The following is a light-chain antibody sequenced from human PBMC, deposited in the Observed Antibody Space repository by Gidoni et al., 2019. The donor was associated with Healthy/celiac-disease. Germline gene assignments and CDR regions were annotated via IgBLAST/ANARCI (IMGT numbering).Light chain of an antibody. J-gene: IGLJ3*02. Sequence: QSALTQPPPVSGSPGQSVTISCTGTSSDVGSYNRFSWYQQPPGTAPKLMIYEVSNRPSGVPDRFSGSKSGNTASLTISGLQAEDEADYYCSLYTSSSTWVFVGGTKLTVL. CDR2: EVS. CDR3: SLYTSSSTWV. CDR1: SSDVGSYNR. V-gene: IGLV2-18*01.